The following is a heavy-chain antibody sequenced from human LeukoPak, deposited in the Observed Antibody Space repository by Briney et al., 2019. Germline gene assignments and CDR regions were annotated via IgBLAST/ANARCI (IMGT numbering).Heavy chain of an antibody. Sequence: NPSETLSLTCTVSGYSISSGYYWGWIRQPPGKGLEWIGSIYHSGSTYYNPSLKSRVTISVDTSKNQFSLKLSSVTAADTAVYYCAREIEGYDFWSGYYLRVGGPPVYYYYMDVWGKGTTVTVSS. V-gene: IGHV4-38-2*02. D-gene: IGHD3-3*01. CDR3: AREIEGYDFWSGYYLRVGGPPVYYYYMDV. J-gene: IGHJ6*03. CDR1: GYSISSGYY. CDR2: IYHSGST.